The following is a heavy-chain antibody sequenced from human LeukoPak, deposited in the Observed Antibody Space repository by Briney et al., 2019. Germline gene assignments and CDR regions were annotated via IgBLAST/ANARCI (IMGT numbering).Heavy chain of an antibody. CDR2: TYYRSKWYN. V-gene: IGHV6-1*01. D-gene: IGHD3-16*01. CDR1: GDSVSSNSVT. CDR3: ARGAPAFDS. J-gene: IGHJ4*02. Sequence: SQTLSLTCAISGDSVSSNSVTWHWIRQSPSSGLEWLGRTYYRSKWYNDYAVSLKSRIIINPDTSKNQLSLQLNSVTPEDTAVYYCARGAPAFDSWGQGTLVTVSS.